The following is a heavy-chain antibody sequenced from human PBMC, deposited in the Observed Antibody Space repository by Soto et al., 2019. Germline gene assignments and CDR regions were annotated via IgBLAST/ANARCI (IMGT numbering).Heavy chain of an antibody. D-gene: IGHD3-9*01. V-gene: IGHV1-3*01. Sequence: GASVKVSCKASGYTFTSYAMHWVRQAPGQRLEWMGWINAGNGNTKYSQKFQGRVTITRDTSASTAYMELSSLRSEDTAVYYCARSNDILTGYLGAFDIWGQGTMVTVSS. CDR2: INAGNGNT. J-gene: IGHJ3*02. CDR3: ARSNDILTGYLGAFDI. CDR1: GYTFTSYA.